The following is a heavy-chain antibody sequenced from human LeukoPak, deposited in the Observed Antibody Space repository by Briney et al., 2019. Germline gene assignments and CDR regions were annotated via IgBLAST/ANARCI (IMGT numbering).Heavy chain of an antibody. V-gene: IGHV3-21*01. CDR1: GFTLNYYT. D-gene: IGHD2-15*01. CDR2: ISVIITSI. Sequence: GGSLRLSCAASGFTLNYYTMIWVRQAPGEGLEWVSSISVIITSIYYTASVKGRFTISRDNIQTSLFLQLSSLRAEDTAVYYCARNLGYCSGGTCYSGGDYYFQFWGQGTLVTVSS. J-gene: IGHJ4*02. CDR3: ARNLGYCSGGTCYSGGDYYFQF.